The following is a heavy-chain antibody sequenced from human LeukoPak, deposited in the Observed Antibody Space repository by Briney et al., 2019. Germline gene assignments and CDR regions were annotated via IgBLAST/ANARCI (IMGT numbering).Heavy chain of an antibody. D-gene: IGHD5-18*01. J-gene: IGHJ4*02. CDR3: ATGHSYGYEY. V-gene: IGHV3-74*01. CDR2: IKGDGRST. Sequence: GGSLRLSCAASGFTFSTFWMHWVRQAPGKGLVWVPLIKGDGRSTNYADSVKGRFTISRDNAKNTVYLQMNSLRAEDTAVYYCATGHSYGYEYWGQGTLVTVSS. CDR1: GFTFSTFW.